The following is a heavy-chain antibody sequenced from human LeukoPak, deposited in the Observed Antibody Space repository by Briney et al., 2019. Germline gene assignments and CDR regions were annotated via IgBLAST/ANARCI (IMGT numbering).Heavy chain of an antibody. Sequence: PSETLSLTCSVSGGSITPYYWSWIRQTPGKGLEWIASIYYTGTPTYSPSLKSRVTISVKTSKNQFSLKLSSVTAADTAVYYCARVTGYMIEDYFDYWGQGTLVTVSS. CDR2: IYYTGTP. D-gene: IGHD3-22*01. CDR3: ARVTGYMIEDYFDY. CDR1: GGSITPYY. V-gene: IGHV4-59*01. J-gene: IGHJ4*02.